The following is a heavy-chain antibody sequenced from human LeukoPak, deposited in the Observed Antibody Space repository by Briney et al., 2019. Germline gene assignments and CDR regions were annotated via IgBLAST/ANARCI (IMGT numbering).Heavy chain of an antibody. CDR3: TSPMHVLRFLEWLLSYYYMDV. J-gene: IGHJ6*03. CDR2: VSSSGDTM. V-gene: IGHV3-11*01. D-gene: IGHD3-3*01. CDR1: GFTFNDYY. Sequence: GGSLRLSCAASGFTFNDYYMSWIRQAPGKGLEWVSYVSSSGDTMYYADSVKGRFTISRDNPKNSLYLQMDSLRAEDTAVYYYTSPMHVLRFLEWLLSYYYMDVWGKGTTVTVSS.